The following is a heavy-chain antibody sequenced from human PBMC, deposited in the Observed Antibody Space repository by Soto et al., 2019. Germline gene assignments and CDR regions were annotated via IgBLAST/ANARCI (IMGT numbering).Heavy chain of an antibody. Sequence: GESLKISCKGSGYVFTTYCIGWVLQMPGKGLEWMGIIYPGDSDTKYSPSFQGQVTISADRSITTAYLQWSSLKASDTAMYYCTRHGGSGNYYTIDQWGQGTLVTVSS. CDR3: TRHGGSGNYYTIDQ. V-gene: IGHV5-51*01. J-gene: IGHJ4*02. CDR1: GYVFTTYC. D-gene: IGHD3-10*01. CDR2: IYPGDSDT.